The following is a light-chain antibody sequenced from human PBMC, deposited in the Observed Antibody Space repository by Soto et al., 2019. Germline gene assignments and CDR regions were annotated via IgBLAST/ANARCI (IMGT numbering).Light chain of an antibody. Sequence: AIRMTQSPSSISASTGDRVTITCRASQGISSFLAWYQQKPGKAPKLLIYAAATLQRGAPSRFSASGSGTDFTLTISRLQSEDFATYFCQQLNSYPPWTFGQGTKVEIK. V-gene: IGKV1-8*01. CDR1: QGISSF. J-gene: IGKJ1*01. CDR3: QQLNSYPPWT. CDR2: AAA.